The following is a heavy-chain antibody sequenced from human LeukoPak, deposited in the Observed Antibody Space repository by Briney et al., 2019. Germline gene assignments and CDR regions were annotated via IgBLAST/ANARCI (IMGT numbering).Heavy chain of an antibody. D-gene: IGHD6-13*01. CDR1: GYTFTSYY. J-gene: IGHJ5*02. Sequence: ASVKVSCKASGYTFTSYYMHWVRQAPGQGLEWMGIINPSGGSTSYAQKFQGRVTMTRDTSTSTVYMELSSLRSEDTAVYYCAAGGSSWYGYNWFDPWGQGTLVTVSS. CDR3: AAGGSSWYGYNWFDP. V-gene: IGHV1-46*01. CDR2: INPSGGST.